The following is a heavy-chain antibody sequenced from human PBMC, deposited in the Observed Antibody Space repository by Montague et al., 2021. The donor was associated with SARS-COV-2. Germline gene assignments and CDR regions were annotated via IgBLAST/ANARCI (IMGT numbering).Heavy chain of an antibody. Sequence: SETLSLTCTVSVGSISNYYCTWIRQPPGKGLEWIGYIYDSGSANYNPSLKSRSTISVDTSNNQFSLRLSSVAAADTAVYYCARAYCGGDCHVGPWGQGILVTVSS. CDR3: ARAYCGGDCHVGP. D-gene: IGHD2-21*02. J-gene: IGHJ5*02. V-gene: IGHV4-59*01. CDR1: VGSISNYY. CDR2: IYDSGSA.